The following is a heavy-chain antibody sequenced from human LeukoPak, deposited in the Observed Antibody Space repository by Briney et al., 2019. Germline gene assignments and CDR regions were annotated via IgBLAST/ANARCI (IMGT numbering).Heavy chain of an antibody. J-gene: IGHJ4*02. D-gene: IGHD5-12*01. CDR1: GYTFTGYY. V-gene: IGHV1-2*02. Sequence: GASVKVSCKASGYTFTGYYIHWVRQAPGQGLEWVGWINPNSGGTNFAQNFQGRFTMTRDTSTTTAYMELSSLRSDDTAVYYCARARMESAYDHFDYWGQGTLVTVSS. CDR3: ARARMESAYDHFDY. CDR2: INPNSGGT.